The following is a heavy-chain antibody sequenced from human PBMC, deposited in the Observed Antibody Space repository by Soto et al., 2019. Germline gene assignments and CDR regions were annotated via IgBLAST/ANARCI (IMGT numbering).Heavy chain of an antibody. V-gene: IGHV1-2*04. J-gene: IGHJ6*02. CDR2: ISPNSGGT. CDR1: GYTFTGYY. CDR3: ARGAARPGYYYYYGMDV. D-gene: IGHD6-6*01. Sequence: RASVKVSCKASGYTFTGYYMHWVRQAPGQGLEWMGWISPNSGGTNYAQKFQGWVTMTRDTSISTAYMELSRLRSDDTAVYYCARGAARPGYYYYYGMDVWGQGTTVTVSS.